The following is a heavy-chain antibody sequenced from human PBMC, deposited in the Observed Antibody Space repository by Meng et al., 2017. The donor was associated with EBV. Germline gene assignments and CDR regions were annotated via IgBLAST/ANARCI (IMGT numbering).Heavy chain of an antibody. D-gene: IGHD6-19*01. CDR2: INPTSGGT. V-gene: IGHV1-2*06. CDR3: ARVGIAVAGTGDY. Sequence: QVPLCLSGDGVAKPRSRVKVSCKPSGYYSTGYYMHWVRQAPGQGLEWMGRINPTSGGTNYAQKFQGRVTMTRDTSISTAYMELSRLRSDDTAVYYCARVGIAVAGTGDYWGQGTLVTVSS. J-gene: IGHJ4*02. CDR1: GYYSTGYY.